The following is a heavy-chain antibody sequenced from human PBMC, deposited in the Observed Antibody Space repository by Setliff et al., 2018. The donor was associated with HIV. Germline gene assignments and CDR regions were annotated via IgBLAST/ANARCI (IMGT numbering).Heavy chain of an antibody. CDR2: IYYSVST. D-gene: IGHD1-26*01. J-gene: IGHJ6*03. V-gene: IGHV4-59*11. CDR3: ARGVWELPPYYMDV. CDR1: GGSMNSHY. Sequence: SETLSLTCTVSGGSMNSHYWSWIRQSPGRGLEWIGYIYYSVSTKYNPSLKSRVSMSIDTSKNQFSLKMSSVTAADTAVYYCARGVWELPPYYMDVWGKGTTVTVSS.